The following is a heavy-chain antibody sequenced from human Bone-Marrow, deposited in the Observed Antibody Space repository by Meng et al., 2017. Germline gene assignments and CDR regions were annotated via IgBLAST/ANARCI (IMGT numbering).Heavy chain of an antibody. CDR1: GFQFSGYA. CDR3: AKDTESREWPRGYFDS. D-gene: IGHD5-12*01. Sequence: GESLKISCAASGFQFSGYAMTWVRQAPGKGLEWVSVISGSGNIFYADSAKGRFTISRDNSKNTMYLQMNSLTVEDTAVYYCAKDTESREWPRGYFDSWGQGTLVTVSS. CDR2: ISGSGNI. J-gene: IGHJ4*02. V-gene: IGHV3-23*01.